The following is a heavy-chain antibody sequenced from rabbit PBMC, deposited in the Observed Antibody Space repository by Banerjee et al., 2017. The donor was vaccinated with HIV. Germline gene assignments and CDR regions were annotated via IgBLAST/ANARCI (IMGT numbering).Heavy chain of an antibody. V-gene: IGHV1S45*01. D-gene: IGHD1-1*01. J-gene: IGHJ5*01. CDR2: IYAGSSGST. Sequence: QQQLEESGGGLVKPEGSLTLTCTASGFSFSSSYYMCWVRQAPGKGLEWIACIYAGSSGSTYYANWATGRFTISKTSSTTVTLQMTSLTAADTATYFCARDSIYVSSSDYPDWLDLWGQGTLVTVS. CDR3: ARDSIYVSSSDYPDWLDL. CDR1: GFSFSSSYY.